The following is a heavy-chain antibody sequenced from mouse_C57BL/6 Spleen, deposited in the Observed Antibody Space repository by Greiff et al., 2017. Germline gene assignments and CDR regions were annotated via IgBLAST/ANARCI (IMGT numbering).Heavy chain of an antibody. V-gene: IGHV1-26*01. CDR1: GYTFTDYY. D-gene: IGHD1-1*01. CDR2: INPNNGGT. J-gene: IGHJ1*03. CDR3: ARAFTVVDWYFDV. Sequence: EVQLQQSGPELVKPGASVKISCKASGYTFTDYYMNWVKQSHGKSLEWIGDINPNNGGTSYNQKFKGKATLTVDKSSSTAYMELRSLTSEDSAVYYCARAFTVVDWYFDVWGTGTTVTVTS.